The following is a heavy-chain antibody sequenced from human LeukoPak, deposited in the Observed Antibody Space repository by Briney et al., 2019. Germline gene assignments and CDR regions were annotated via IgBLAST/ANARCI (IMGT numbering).Heavy chain of an antibody. CDR1: GFTFSSYS. J-gene: IGHJ4*02. V-gene: IGHV3-21*01. CDR2: ISSSSSYI. CDR3: ARDDGDGGNDY. D-gene: IGHD4-23*01. Sequence: GRSLRLSCAASGFTFSSYSMNWVRQAPGKGLEWVSSISSSSSYIYYADSVKGRFTISRDNAKNSLYLQMNSLRAEDTAVYYCARDDGDGGNDYWGQGTLVTVSS.